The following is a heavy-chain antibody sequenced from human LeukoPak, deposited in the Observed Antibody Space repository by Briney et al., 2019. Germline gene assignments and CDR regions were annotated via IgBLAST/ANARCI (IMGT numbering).Heavy chain of an antibody. CDR1: GGSFSGYY. CDR2: INHSGST. CDR3: ARVWFGENRYYYYYMDV. V-gene: IGHV4-34*01. D-gene: IGHD3-10*01. Sequence: SETLSLTCAVYGGSFSGYYWSWIRQPPGKGLQWIGEINHSGSTNYNPSLKSRVTISVETSKNQFSLKLSSVTAADTAVYYCARVWFGENRYYYYYMDVWGKGATVTVSS. J-gene: IGHJ6*03.